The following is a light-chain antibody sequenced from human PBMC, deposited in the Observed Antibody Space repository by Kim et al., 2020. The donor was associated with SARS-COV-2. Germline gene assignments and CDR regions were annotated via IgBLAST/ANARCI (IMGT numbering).Light chain of an antibody. CDR3: SSYTSSSTFV. V-gene: IGLV2-14*04. CDR2: DVS. J-gene: IGLJ2*01. Sequence: GQSITISCTGTSSDVGGYNYVSWYQQHPGKAPKLMIYDVSKRPSGVSNRFSGSKSGNTASLTIFGLQAEDEADYYCSSYTSSSTFVFGGGTQLTVL. CDR1: SSDVGGYNY.